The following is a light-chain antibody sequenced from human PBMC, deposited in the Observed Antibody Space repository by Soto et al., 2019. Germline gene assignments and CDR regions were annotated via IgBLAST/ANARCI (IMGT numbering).Light chain of an antibody. Sequence: EIVMTQSPATLSVSLGERVTLSCRASQSVFSTLAWYQQKPGQAPRLLIYGAATRPIGIPARFSASGSGTEFTLTIGSLQSEDFAVYYGQQYHSWPAFGRGTRVESK. J-gene: IGKJ4*02. CDR3: QQYHSWPA. CDR2: GAA. V-gene: IGKV3-15*01. CDR1: QSVFST.